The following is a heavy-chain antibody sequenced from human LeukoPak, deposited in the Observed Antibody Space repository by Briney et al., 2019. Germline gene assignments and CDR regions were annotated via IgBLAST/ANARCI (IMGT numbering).Heavy chain of an antibody. D-gene: IGHD6-19*01. CDR2: ISGSGVST. CDR1: GFTFSSYA. Sequence: GGSLRLSCAASGFTFSSYAMSWVRQAPGKGLEWVSAISGSGVSTFYADSVKGRFTRSRDNSKNTLYLQMNSLRAEDTAVYYCAKRGSSGWYSNSYYMDVWGKGTTITVSS. J-gene: IGHJ6*03. V-gene: IGHV3-23*01. CDR3: AKRGSSGWYSNSYYMDV.